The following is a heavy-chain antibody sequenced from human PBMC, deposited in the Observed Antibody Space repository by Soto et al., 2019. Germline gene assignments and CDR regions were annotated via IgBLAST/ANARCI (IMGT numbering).Heavy chain of an antibody. J-gene: IGHJ4*02. CDR3: ARESEDLTSNFDY. V-gene: IGHV3-21*06. CDR1: GFTFTRYS. CDR2: ISSTTNYI. Sequence: PGGSLRLSCAASGFTFTRYSINWVRQAPGKGLEWVSSISSTTNYIYYVDSMKCRFTISRDNAKNSLYLEMNSLRAEDTAVYYCARESEDLTSNFDYWGQGTLVTVSS.